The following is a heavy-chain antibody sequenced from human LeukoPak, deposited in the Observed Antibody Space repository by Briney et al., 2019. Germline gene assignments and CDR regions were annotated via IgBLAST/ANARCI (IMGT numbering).Heavy chain of an antibody. CDR3: AKRVYDSSGYFDYDY. CDR2: ISGSGGST. CDR1: GFTFSSYA. V-gene: IGHV3-23*01. D-gene: IGHD3-22*01. Sequence: GGSLRLSCAASGFTFSSYAMSWVRQAPGKGLEWVSAISGSGGSTYYADSVKGRFTISRDNSKNTLYLQMNSLRAEDTAVYYCAKRVYDSSGYFDYDYWGQGTLVTVSS. J-gene: IGHJ4*02.